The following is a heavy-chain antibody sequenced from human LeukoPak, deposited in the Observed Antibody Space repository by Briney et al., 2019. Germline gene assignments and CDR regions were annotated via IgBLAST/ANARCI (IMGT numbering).Heavy chain of an antibody. CDR3: ARVGGGSGSYYRYNWFDP. D-gene: IGHD3-10*01. J-gene: IGHJ5*02. CDR2: INHSGST. CDR1: GGSFSGYY. V-gene: IGHV4-34*01. Sequence: PSETLSLTCAVYGGSFSGYYWSWVRQPPGKGLEWIGEINHSGSTNYNPSLKSRVTISVDTSKNQFSLKLSSVTAADTAVYYCARVGGGSGSYYRYNWFDPWGQGTQVTVSS.